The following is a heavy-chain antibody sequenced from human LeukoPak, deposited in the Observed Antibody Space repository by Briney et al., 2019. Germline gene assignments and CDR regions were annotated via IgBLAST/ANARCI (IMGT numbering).Heavy chain of an antibody. Sequence: GGSLRLSCAASGFTFSGSAMHWVRQASGKGLEWVGRIRSKANSYATAYGVSVEDRFTISRDDSKNTAYLQMNSLKTEDTAVYYCTRQGARDYGDYGYYYYYMDVWGKGTTVTVSS. CDR3: TRQGARDYGDYGYYYYYMDV. CDR1: GFTFSGSA. J-gene: IGHJ6*03. V-gene: IGHV3-73*01. D-gene: IGHD4-17*01. CDR2: IRSKANSYAT.